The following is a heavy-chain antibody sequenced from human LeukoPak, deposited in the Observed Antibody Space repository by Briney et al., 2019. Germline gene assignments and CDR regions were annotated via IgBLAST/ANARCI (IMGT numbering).Heavy chain of an antibody. D-gene: IGHD6-19*01. V-gene: IGHV4-59*08. CDR3: ARAGYSSGDYYYGMDV. Sequence: PSETLSLTCTVSGGSISSHYWSWIRQPPGKGLEWIGYIYYSGSTNYSPSLKSRVTISVDTSKNQFSLKLSSVTAADTAVYYCARAGYSSGDYYYGMDVWGQGTTVTVSS. J-gene: IGHJ6*02. CDR2: IYYSGST. CDR1: GGSISSHY.